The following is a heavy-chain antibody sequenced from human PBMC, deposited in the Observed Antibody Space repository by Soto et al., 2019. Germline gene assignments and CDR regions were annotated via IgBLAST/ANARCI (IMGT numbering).Heavy chain of an antibody. CDR3: ERGFGVVVPAAPPYYYYYGMDV. J-gene: IGHJ6*02. Sequence: GGSLRLSCAASGFTFGSYSMNWARQAQGKGLEWVSSISSSSYIYYADSVKGRFTISRDNAKNSLYLQMNSLRAEDTAVYYCERGFGVVVPAAPPYYYYYGMDVWGQGTTVTVSS. D-gene: IGHD2-2*01. CDR2: ISSSSYI. V-gene: IGHV3-21*01. CDR1: GFTFGSYS.